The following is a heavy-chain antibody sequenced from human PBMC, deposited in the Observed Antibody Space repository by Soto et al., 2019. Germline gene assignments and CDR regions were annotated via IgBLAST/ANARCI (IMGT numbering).Heavy chain of an antibody. CDR3: ARGLNVYYFDY. V-gene: IGHV1-3*01. D-gene: IGHD3-16*01. J-gene: IGHJ4*02. Sequence: QVQLVQSGAEVKKPGASVKVSCKASGYTFTSYSMHWVRQAPGQRLEGMGWINAGNGNTKYSQKFQGRVTITRDTSASTAYMELSSLRSEDTAVYYCARGLNVYYFDYWGQGTLVTVSS. CDR2: INAGNGNT. CDR1: GYTFTSYS.